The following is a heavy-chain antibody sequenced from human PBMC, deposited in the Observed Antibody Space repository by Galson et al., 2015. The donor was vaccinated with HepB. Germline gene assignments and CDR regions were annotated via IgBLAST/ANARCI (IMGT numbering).Heavy chain of an antibody. D-gene: IGHD2-21*01. Sequence: SLRLSCAASGFTFSSYAMSWVRQAPGKGLEWVSTISGSGSSTYYADSVKGRFTISRDNSKNTLYLQMNSLRAEGTAVYYCAKVRSNIVVARGAFDYWGQGTLVTVSS. J-gene: IGHJ4*02. CDR3: AKVRSNIVVARGAFDY. V-gene: IGHV3-23*01. CDR1: GFTFSSYA. CDR2: ISGSGSST.